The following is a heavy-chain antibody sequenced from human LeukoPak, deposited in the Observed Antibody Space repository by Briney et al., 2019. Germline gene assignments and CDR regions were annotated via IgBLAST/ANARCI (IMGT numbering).Heavy chain of an antibody. CDR1: GGSISSYY. Sequence: SETLSLTCTVSGGSISSYYWSWIRQPPGKGLEWIGYIYYSGSTNYNPSLKSRVTISVDTSKNQFSLKLSSVTAADTAVYYCARHQLDYYDSSGYLDYWGQGTLVTVSS. D-gene: IGHD3-22*01. V-gene: IGHV4-59*08. CDR3: ARHQLDYYDSSGYLDY. CDR2: IYYSGST. J-gene: IGHJ4*02.